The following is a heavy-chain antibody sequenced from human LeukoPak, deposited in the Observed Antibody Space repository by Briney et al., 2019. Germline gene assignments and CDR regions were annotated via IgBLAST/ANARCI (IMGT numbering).Heavy chain of an antibody. V-gene: IGHV1-2*02. CDR2: VNPYNGGT. J-gene: IGHJ4*02. D-gene: IGHD4-17*01. CDR3: ARDLVHDYGDYDDY. Sequence: ASVKVSCKSSGYTFTDYYIHWVRQAPGQGLEWMGCVNPYNGGTNQGRVTITRDTSISTAYMELSRLRSDDTAVYYCARDLVHDYGDYDDYWGQGTLVTVSS. CDR1: GYTFTDYY.